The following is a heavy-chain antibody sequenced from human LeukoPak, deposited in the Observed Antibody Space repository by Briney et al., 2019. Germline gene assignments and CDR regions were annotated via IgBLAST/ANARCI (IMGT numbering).Heavy chain of an antibody. Sequence: ASVKVSCKASGYTFTVYYMHWVRQAPGQGLEWMGWINPNSGGTNYAQKFQGWVTMTRDTSISTAYMELSRLRSDDTAVYYCARGIAAADSHGVDYWGQGTLVTVSS. D-gene: IGHD6-13*01. J-gene: IGHJ4*02. CDR3: ARGIAAADSHGVDY. CDR1: GYTFTVYY. V-gene: IGHV1-2*04. CDR2: INPNSGGT.